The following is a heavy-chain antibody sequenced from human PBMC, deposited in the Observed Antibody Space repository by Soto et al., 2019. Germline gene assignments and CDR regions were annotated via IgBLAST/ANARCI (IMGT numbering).Heavy chain of an antibody. CDR2: IYYSGST. V-gene: IGHV4-59*01. D-gene: IGHD6-13*01. J-gene: IGHJ4*02. CDR1: GGSINSYY. CDR3: ASFSSSWFDY. Sequence: SETLSLTCTVSGGSINSYYWSWIRQPPGKGLEWIGYIYYSGSTNYNPSLKSRVTISVDTSKNQFSLKLTSVTAADTAVYFCASFSSSWFDYWGQGTLVTVSS.